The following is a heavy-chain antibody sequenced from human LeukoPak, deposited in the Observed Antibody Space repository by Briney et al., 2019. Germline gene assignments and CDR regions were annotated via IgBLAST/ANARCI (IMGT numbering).Heavy chain of an antibody. Sequence: SETLSLTCAVYGGSFSAYYWSWIRQSPGKGLQWVAEVNHRGDTNYNPSVKGRVTISVDTSKNQFPLKVTSLTAADTAVYYCARGPTISETGYFDYWGQGTLVTVSS. V-gene: IGHV4-34*01. J-gene: IGHJ4*03. CDR1: GGSFSAYY. D-gene: IGHD1-1*01. CDR2: VNHRGDT. CDR3: ARGPTISETGYFDY.